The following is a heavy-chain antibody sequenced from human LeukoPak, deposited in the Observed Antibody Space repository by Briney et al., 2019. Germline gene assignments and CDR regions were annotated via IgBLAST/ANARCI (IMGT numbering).Heavy chain of an antibody. CDR3: TTGFFD. CDR1: GFTFSSYG. Sequence: PGRSLRLSCAASGFTFSSYGMHWVRQAPGKGLEWVAVIWYDGSNKYYADSVKGRFTISRDNSKNTLYLQMNSLKTEDIAVYYCTTGFFDWGQGTLVTVSS. V-gene: IGHV3-33*08. CDR2: IWYDGSNK. J-gene: IGHJ4*02. D-gene: IGHD3-3*01.